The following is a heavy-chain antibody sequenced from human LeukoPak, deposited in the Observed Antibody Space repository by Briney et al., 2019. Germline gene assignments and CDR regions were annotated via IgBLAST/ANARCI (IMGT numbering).Heavy chain of an antibody. D-gene: IGHD3-22*01. CDR2: IYYSGST. V-gene: IGHV4-39*01. Sequence: SETLSLTCAVYGGSFSSYYWGWIRQPPGKGLEWIGSIYYSGSTYYNPSLKGRVTISVDTSKNQFSLKLSSVTAADTAVYYCARLTYYYDSSGMDVWGQGTTVTVSS. J-gene: IGHJ6*02. CDR3: ARLTYYYDSSGMDV. CDR1: GGSFSSYY.